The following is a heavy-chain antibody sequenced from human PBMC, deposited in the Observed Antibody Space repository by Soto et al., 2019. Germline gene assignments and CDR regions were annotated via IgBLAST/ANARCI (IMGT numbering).Heavy chain of an antibody. CDR2: IYWNDDK. Sequence: SGPTLVNPTQTLTLTRTFSGFSLTTSGVGVGWIRQPPGKALEWLALIYWNDDKYYSPSLKSRLTITKDTSKNQVVLTVTNMDPVDTATYYCAHSRNYCSGASCYVWFDPWGQGTLVTVSS. J-gene: IGHJ5*02. V-gene: IGHV2-5*01. CDR1: GFSLTTSGVG. CDR3: AHSRNYCSGASCYVWFDP. D-gene: IGHD2-15*01.